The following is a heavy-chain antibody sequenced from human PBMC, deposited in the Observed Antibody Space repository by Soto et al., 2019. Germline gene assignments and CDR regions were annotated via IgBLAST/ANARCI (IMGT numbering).Heavy chain of an antibody. Sequence: SETLSLTCAVYGGSFSGNYWNWIRQPPGKGLEWIGEIKHSGSTNYNPSLKSRVTISVDTSKNQFSLMLSSVTAADTALYYCARDDYGDHYYYGMDVWGQGTTVTVSS. D-gene: IGHD4-17*01. CDR1: GGSFSGNY. CDR2: IKHSGST. CDR3: ARDDYGDHYYYGMDV. V-gene: IGHV4-34*01. J-gene: IGHJ6*02.